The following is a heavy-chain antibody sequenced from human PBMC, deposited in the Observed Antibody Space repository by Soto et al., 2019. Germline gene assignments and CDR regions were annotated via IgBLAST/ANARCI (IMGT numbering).Heavy chain of an antibody. CDR2: IKSKTDGGTT. Sequence: GGSLRLSCAASGFTFSNAWMSWVRQAPGKGLEWVGRIKSKTDGGTTDYAAPVKGRFTISRDDSKNTLYLQMNSLKTEDTAVYYCTTLGMGDIAAAGTNISAGYWGQGTLVTVSS. J-gene: IGHJ4*02. D-gene: IGHD6-13*01. CDR3: TTLGMGDIAAAGTNISAGY. V-gene: IGHV3-15*01. CDR1: GFTFSNAW.